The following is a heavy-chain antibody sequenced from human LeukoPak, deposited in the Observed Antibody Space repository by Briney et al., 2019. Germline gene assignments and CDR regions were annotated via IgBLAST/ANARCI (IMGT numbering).Heavy chain of an antibody. CDR2: ISWNSGSI. D-gene: IGHD4-17*01. Sequence: GGSLRLSCAASGFTFDDYAMHWVRQAPGKGLEWVSGISWNSGSIGYADSVKGRFTISRDNAKNSLYLQMNSLRAEDTALYYCAKEGRGDNGGFDYWGQGTLVTVSS. CDR1: GFTFDDYA. CDR3: AKEGRGDNGGFDY. V-gene: IGHV3-9*01. J-gene: IGHJ4*02.